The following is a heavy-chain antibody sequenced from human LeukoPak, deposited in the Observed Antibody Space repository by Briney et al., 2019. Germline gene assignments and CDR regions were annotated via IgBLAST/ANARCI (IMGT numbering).Heavy chain of an antibody. CDR3: ARGRIQLWFRWFDP. V-gene: IGHV4-34*01. Sequence: SETLSLTCAVYGGSFSGYYWSWIRQPPGKGLEWIGEINHSGSTNYNPSLKSRVTISVDTSKNQFSLKLSSVTAADTAVYYCARGRIQLWFRWFDPWGRGTLVTVSS. D-gene: IGHD5-18*01. J-gene: IGHJ5*02. CDR1: GGSFSGYY. CDR2: INHSGST.